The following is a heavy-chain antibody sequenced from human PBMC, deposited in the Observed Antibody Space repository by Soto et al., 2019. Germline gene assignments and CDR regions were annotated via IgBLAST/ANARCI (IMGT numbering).Heavy chain of an antibody. CDR2: INGRGGRT. V-gene: IGHV3-23*01. D-gene: IGHD2-21*02. J-gene: IGHJ1*01. Sequence: LTLSCAASEFIFSKSSMMWVRQAPGAGLEWVSGINGRGGRTFYADSVKGRFTISRDYLKNTLFMQMNSLKAEDTAIYYWVKWGDDSKYFHHWGQGTLVTVSS. CDR1: EFIFSKSS. CDR3: VKWGDDSKYFHH.